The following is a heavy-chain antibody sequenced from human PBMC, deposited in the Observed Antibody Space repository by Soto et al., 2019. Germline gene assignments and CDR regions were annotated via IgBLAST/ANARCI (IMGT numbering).Heavy chain of an antibody. CDR1: GGTFSSYA. V-gene: IGHV1-69*13. J-gene: IGHJ6*02. Sequence: GASVKVSCKASGGTFSSYAISWVRQAPGQGLEWMGGIIPIFGTANYAQKFQGRVTITADESTSAAYMELSSLRSEDTAVYYCARASTKPIYYYYGMDVWGQGTTVTVSS. CDR3: ARASTKPIYYYYGMDV. D-gene: IGHD5-12*01. CDR2: IIPIFGTA.